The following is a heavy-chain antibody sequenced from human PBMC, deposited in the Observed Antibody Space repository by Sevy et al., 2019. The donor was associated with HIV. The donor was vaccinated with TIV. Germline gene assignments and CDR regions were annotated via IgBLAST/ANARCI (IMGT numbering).Heavy chain of an antibody. CDR1: GFTFSNYG. V-gene: IGHV3-33*01. CDR3: ATQLYSSSWHDAFDI. D-gene: IGHD6-13*01. J-gene: IGHJ3*02. CDR2: LWYDGNNK. Sequence: GGSLRLSCAASGFTFSNYGMHWVRLAPGKGLEWVADLWYDGNNKYYADSVKGRFTISRDNSKNTLYLQMNSLRAEDTAVYYCATQLYSSSWHDAFDIWGQGTMVTVSS.